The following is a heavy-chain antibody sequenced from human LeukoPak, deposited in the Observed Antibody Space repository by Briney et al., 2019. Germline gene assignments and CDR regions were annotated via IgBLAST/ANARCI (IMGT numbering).Heavy chain of an antibody. V-gene: IGHV4-34*01. CDR2: INHSGST. CDR1: GGSFSGYY. J-gene: IGHJ4*02. D-gene: IGHD6-13*01. Sequence: SETLSLTCAVYGGSFSGYYWSWIRQPPGKGLEWIGEINHSGSTNYNPSLKSRVTISVDTSKNQFSLKLSSVTAADTAVYYCARDGYSSSWGVDYWGQGTLVTVSS. CDR3: ARDGYSSSWGVDY.